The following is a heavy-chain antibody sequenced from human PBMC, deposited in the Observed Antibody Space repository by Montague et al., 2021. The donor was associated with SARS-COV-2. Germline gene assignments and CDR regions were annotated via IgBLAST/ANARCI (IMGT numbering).Heavy chain of an antibody. CDR3: ARDSRNWYGPIGFDI. CDR1: GDSVSSNTAA. V-gene: IGHV6-1*01. CDR2: TFHRPKWYN. D-gene: IGHD6-13*01. J-gene: IGHJ3*02. Sequence: CAISGDSVSSNTAAWNWVRQSPSLRLLLLRGTFHRPKWYNEFAESVKSRLSINADTSKNEVSLQLKYVTPEDTAMYYCARDSRNWYGPIGFDIWGQGTVVTVS.